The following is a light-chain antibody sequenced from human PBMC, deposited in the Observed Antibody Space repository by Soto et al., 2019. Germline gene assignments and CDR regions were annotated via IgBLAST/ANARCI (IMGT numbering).Light chain of an antibody. Sequence: QSALPQPASVSGSPGQSITISCTGTSSDVGSYNLVSWYQQHPGKAPKLMIYEVSKRPSGVSNRFSGSKSGNTASLTISELQAEDEADYYCCSYAGSSNVFGTGTKVTVL. CDR1: SSDVGSYNL. V-gene: IGLV2-23*02. CDR3: CSYAGSSNV. CDR2: EVS. J-gene: IGLJ1*01.